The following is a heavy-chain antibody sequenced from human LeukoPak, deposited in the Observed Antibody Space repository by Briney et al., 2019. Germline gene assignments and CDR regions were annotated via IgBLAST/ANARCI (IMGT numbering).Heavy chain of an antibody. CDR2: IYRSGST. D-gene: IGHD3-10*01. Sequence: PSQTLSLTCAVSGGSISSGGYSWSWIRQPPGKGLEWIGYIYRSGSTYYNPSLKSRVTISVDRSKNQFSLKLSSVTAADTAVYYCARSGSKSGTDYWGQGTLVTVSS. CDR3: ARSGSKSGTDY. J-gene: IGHJ4*02. CDR1: GGSISSGGYS. V-gene: IGHV4-30-2*01.